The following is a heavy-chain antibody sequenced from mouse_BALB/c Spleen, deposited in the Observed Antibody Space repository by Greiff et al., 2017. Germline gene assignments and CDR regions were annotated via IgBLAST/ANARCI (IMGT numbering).Heavy chain of an antibody. CDR1: GFTFSSFG. Sequence: EVQLVESGGGLVQPGGSRKLSCAASGFTFSSFGMHWVRQAPEKGLEWVAYISSGSSTIYYADTVKGRFTISRDNPKNTLFLQMTSLRSEDTAMYYCASRIGYLSYWGQGTTLTVSS. CDR3: ASRIGYLSY. V-gene: IGHV5-17*02. D-gene: IGHD1-2*01. CDR2: ISSGSSTI. J-gene: IGHJ2*01.